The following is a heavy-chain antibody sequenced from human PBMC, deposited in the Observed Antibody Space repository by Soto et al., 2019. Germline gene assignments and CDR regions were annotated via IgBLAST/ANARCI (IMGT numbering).Heavy chain of an antibody. CDR2: INPYSGGT. CDR1: GYTFTDYF. V-gene: IGHV1-2*02. J-gene: IGHJ4*02. Sequence: ASVKVSCKASGYTFTDYFIHWVRQAPGQGLEWMGCINPYSGGTNSAQNFQGRVTMTRDTSISTAYMELTSLRSEDTAVYYCVRDLSCPVYFDYWGQGTLVTVSS. CDR3: VRDLSCPVYFDY.